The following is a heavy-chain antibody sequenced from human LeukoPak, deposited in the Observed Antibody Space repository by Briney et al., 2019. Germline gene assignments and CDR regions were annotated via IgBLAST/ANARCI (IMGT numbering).Heavy chain of an antibody. CDR3: ASSGYDYYYYGMDV. CDR1: GFTFSDYY. V-gene: IGHV3-11*01. CDR2: ISSSGSTI. D-gene: IGHD5-12*01. Sequence: GGSLRLSCAASGFTFSDYYMSWIRQAPGKGLEWVSYISSSGSTIYYADSVKGRFTISRDNSKNTLYLQMNSLRAEDTAVYYCASSGYDYYYYGMDVWGQGTTVTVSS. J-gene: IGHJ6*02.